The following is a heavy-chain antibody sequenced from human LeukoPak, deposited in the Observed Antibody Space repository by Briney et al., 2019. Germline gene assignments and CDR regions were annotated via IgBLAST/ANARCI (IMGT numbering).Heavy chain of an antibody. CDR3: ARSGDNYYYHYMDV. Sequence: GGSLRLSCTASGFTFSNYGMHWVRQAPGKGLEWVSSISSSSSYIYYVDSVKGRFTISRDNAKNSLYLQMNSLRVEDTAVYYCARSGDNYYYHYMDVWGKGTTVTVSS. D-gene: IGHD1-26*01. V-gene: IGHV3-21*01. J-gene: IGHJ6*03. CDR2: ISSSSSYI. CDR1: GFTFSNYG.